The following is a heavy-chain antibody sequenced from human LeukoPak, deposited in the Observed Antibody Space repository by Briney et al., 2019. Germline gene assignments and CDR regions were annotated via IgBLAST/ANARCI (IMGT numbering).Heavy chain of an antibody. CDR3: ARSTDIVVVPAAIARFWFDP. Sequence: ASVKVSCKASGGTFSSYAISWVRQAPGQGLEWMGGIIPIFGTANYAQKFQGRVTITADESTSTAYMELSSLRSEDTAVYYCARSTDIVVVPAAIARFWFDPWGQGTLVTVSS. J-gene: IGHJ5*02. CDR2: IIPIFGTA. V-gene: IGHV1-69*13. CDR1: GGTFSSYA. D-gene: IGHD2-2*02.